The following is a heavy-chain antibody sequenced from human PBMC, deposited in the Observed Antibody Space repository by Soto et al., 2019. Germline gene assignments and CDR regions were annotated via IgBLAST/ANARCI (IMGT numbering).Heavy chain of an antibody. CDR2: TYYRSKWYN. J-gene: IGHJ6*02. V-gene: IGHV6-1*01. Sequence: PSPTLSLTCAISGDSVSSNSAAWNWIRQSPSRGLEWLGRTYYRSKWYNDYAVSAKSRITINPDTSKNQFSLQLNSVTPEDTAVYYCARVGVYCTNGVCYAQYGMDVWGQGTTVTVSS. CDR1: GDSVSSNSAA. CDR3: ARVGVYCTNGVCYAQYGMDV. D-gene: IGHD2-8*01.